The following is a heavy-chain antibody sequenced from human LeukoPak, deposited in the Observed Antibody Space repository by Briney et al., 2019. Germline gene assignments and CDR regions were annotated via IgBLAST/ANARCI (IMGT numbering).Heavy chain of an antibody. V-gene: IGHV3-21*01. CDR2: ISSSSNYI. CDR1: GFTFSTCN. CDR3: ARDVGASAPDALDI. Sequence: GGSLRLSCAASGFTFSTCNMNWVRQAPGKGLEWVSSISSSSNYIYYADSVKGRFTISRDNAKNSLYLQMNSLRAEDTDVYYCARDVGASAPDALDIWGQGTMVTVSS. J-gene: IGHJ3*02. D-gene: IGHD1-26*01.